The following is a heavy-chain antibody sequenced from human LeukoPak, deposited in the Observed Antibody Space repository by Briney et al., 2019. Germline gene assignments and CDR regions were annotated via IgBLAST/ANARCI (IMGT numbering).Heavy chain of an antibody. J-gene: IGHJ6*02. CDR3: ARNELISSNYYYYGMDV. CDR1: GGSISSGGNY. Sequence: SQTLSLTCTVSGGSISSGGNYWTWIRQNPGKGLEWIGYINYSGNAYYNPSLKSRVTISVDTSKNQFSLKLSSVTAADTAVYYCARNELISSNYYYYGMDVWGQGTTVTVSS. V-gene: IGHV4-31*03. CDR2: INYSGNA.